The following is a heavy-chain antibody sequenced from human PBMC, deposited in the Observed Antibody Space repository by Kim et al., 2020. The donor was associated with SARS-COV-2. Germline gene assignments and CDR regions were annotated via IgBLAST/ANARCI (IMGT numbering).Heavy chain of an antibody. Sequence: GGSLRLSCAASGFTFSTYAMSWVRLAPGKGLEWVSAISGSGGTTYYAYSVKGRFSISRDNSKNTLYLQINNLRAEDTAVYYCAKDGLYRDSVYRRGYY. J-gene: IGHJ6*03. CDR2: ISGSGGTT. CDR1: GFTFSTYA. D-gene: IGHD3-10*01. CDR3: AKDGLYRDSVYRRGYY. V-gene: IGHV3-23*01.